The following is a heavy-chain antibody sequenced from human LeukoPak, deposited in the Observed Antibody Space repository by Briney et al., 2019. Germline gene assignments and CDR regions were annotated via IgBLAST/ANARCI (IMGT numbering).Heavy chain of an antibody. CDR2: INPNSGGT. V-gene: IGHV1-2*06. J-gene: IGHJ4*02. Sequence: ASVKVSCKASGYTFTGYYMHWVRQAPGQGLEWMGRINPNSGGTNYAQKFQGRVTMTRDTSISTAYMELSRQRSDDTAVYYCAREDYDFWSGYYAINPFDYWGQGTLVTVSS. D-gene: IGHD3-3*01. CDR1: GYTFTGYY. CDR3: AREDYDFWSGYYAINPFDY.